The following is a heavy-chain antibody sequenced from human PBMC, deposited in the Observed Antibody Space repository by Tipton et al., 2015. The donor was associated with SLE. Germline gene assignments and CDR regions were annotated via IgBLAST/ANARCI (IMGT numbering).Heavy chain of an antibody. D-gene: IGHD1-26*01. J-gene: IGHJ2*01. V-gene: IGHV4-28*01. CDR1: DYSISNSNW. Sequence: TLSLTCAVSDYSISNSNWWAWIRQPPGKGLEWIGYIYYSGSTFYNPSLKSRVTMSVDTSKNQFSLKLSSVTAADTAVYYCARNGGSYYMYFNLWGRGTLVTVSS. CDR2: IYYSGST. CDR3: ARNGGSYYMYFNL.